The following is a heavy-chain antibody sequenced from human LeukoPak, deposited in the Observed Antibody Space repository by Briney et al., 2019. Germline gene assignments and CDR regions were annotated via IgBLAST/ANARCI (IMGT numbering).Heavy chain of an antibody. Sequence: TPSETLSLTCTVSGGSISSSTYYWAWIRQSPGKGLEWIGSITNSGSTYYNPSLESRVTISVDTSKNQFSLRLISVTAVDTAVYYCARQGVGATDCWGQGTLVTVSS. CDR2: ITNSGST. CDR3: ARQGVGATDC. J-gene: IGHJ4*02. V-gene: IGHV4-39*01. D-gene: IGHD1-26*01. CDR1: GGSISSSTYY.